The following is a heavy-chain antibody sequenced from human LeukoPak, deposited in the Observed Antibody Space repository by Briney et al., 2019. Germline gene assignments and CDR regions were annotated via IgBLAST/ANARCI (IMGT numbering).Heavy chain of an antibody. D-gene: IGHD4-17*01. CDR1: GYTFTSYD. Sequence: ASVKLACKASGYTFTSYDINWVRQATGQGLERMGWMNPNSGNTGYAQKFQGRVTMTRNTSISTAYMELSSLRSEDTAVYYCARGGLDGDYFDYWGQGTLVTVSS. CDR2: MNPNSGNT. CDR3: ARGGLDGDYFDY. J-gene: IGHJ4*02. V-gene: IGHV1-8*01.